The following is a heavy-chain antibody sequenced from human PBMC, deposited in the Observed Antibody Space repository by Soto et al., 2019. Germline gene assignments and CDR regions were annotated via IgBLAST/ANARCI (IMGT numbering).Heavy chain of an antibody. Sequence: LSLTCAVYGGSFSGYYWSWMRQPPGKGLDWMGEINHSGSTNYNPPLKSRVTISVDTSKNQFSLKLSSVTAADTAVYYCARGTPNYSTGCHSTKWFDRWGQGNLSTVSS. V-gene: IGHV4-34*01. J-gene: IGHJ5*02. D-gene: IGHD6-19*01. CDR2: INHSGST. CDR1: GGSFSGYY. CDR3: ARGTPNYSTGCHSTKWFDR.